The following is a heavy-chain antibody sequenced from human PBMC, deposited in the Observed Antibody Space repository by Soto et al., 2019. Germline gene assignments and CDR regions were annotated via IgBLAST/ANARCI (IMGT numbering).Heavy chain of an antibody. CDR2: VSPNSAKT. D-gene: IGHD6-25*01. V-gene: IGHV1-18*01. CDR3: AREIWSSSGPQNFFDD. CDR1: GYNFINYG. J-gene: IGHJ4*02. Sequence: QVQLVQSGAEVKNPGASVKVSCKATGYNFINYGVIWARQAPGQGLEWMGYVSPNSAKTTYGQELQGRVTMTTDTSTSTAYLELRSLRSDDTAVYYCAREIWSSSGPQNFFDDWGQGTLVTVSS.